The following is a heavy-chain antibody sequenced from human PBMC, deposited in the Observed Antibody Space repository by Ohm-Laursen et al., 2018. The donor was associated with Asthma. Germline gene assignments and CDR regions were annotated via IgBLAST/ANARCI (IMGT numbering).Heavy chain of an antibody. D-gene: IGHD1-26*01. CDR3: ARSGHQVGAGPHYFDY. CDR2: IYSTGST. V-gene: IGHV4-59*01. J-gene: IGHJ4*02. CDR1: GASFSTSY. Sequence: SETLSLTCTLSGASFSTSYWGWIRQPPGKGLEWIGYIYSTGSTNYNPSLESRVTISVDTSKNQFSLKLSSVTAADTAVYYCARSGHQVGAGPHYFDYWGQGTLVTVSS.